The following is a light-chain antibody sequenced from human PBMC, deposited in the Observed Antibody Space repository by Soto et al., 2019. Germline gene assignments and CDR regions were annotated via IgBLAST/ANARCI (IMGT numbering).Light chain of an antibody. CDR1: QTVSSN. Sequence: EIVLTQSPGTLSLSPGERATLSCRASQTVSSNLAWYQQKPGQAPRLLIYDSSTRTTGLPARFSGSGSGTEFTLTISGLQSEDFAVYYCQHYNNWWTFGQGTKVDIK. V-gene: IGKV3-15*01. CDR2: DSS. CDR3: QHYNNWWT. J-gene: IGKJ1*01.